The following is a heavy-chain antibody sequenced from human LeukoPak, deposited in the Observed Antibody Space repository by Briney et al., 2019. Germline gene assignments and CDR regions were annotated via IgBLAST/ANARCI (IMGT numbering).Heavy chain of an antibody. J-gene: IGHJ4*02. Sequence: PSETLSLTCTVSGGSISSSSYYWGWIRQPPGKGLEWIGSIYYSGSTYYNPSLKSRVTISVDTSKNQFSLKLSSVTAADTAVYYCARHRDSSSTRDIDYWGQGTLVTVSS. CDR2: IYYSGST. CDR3: ARHRDSSSTRDIDY. V-gene: IGHV4-39*01. D-gene: IGHD6-6*01. CDR1: GGSISSSSYY.